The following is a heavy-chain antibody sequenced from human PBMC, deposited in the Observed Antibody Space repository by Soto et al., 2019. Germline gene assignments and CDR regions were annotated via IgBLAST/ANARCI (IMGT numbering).Heavy chain of an antibody. CDR3: ARESRSWYGSIWDY. V-gene: IGHV4-59*12. D-gene: IGHD6-13*01. J-gene: IGHJ4*02. Sequence: QVQLQESGPGLAKPSETLSLTCTVSGGSISSYYWSWIRQPPGKGLEWIGYIYFSGGTNYNPSLKSRVTISVDTSKNQFSLKLSSVTAADTAVYYCARESRSWYGSIWDYWGQGTLVTVSS. CDR1: GGSISSYY. CDR2: IYFSGGT.